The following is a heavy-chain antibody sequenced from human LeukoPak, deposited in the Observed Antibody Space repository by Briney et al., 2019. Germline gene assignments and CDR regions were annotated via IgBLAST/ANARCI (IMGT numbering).Heavy chain of an antibody. D-gene: IGHD6-6*01. CDR2: INPNSGGT. CDR3: AREHGSSSALCDY. Sequence: VASVKVSCKASGYTFTGYSMHWVRQAPGQGLEWMGWINPNSGGTNYAQKFQDRVTMTRDTSISTAYMELSRLRSDDTAVYYCAREHGSSSALCDYWGQGTLVTVSS. J-gene: IGHJ4*02. V-gene: IGHV1-2*02. CDR1: GYTFTGYS.